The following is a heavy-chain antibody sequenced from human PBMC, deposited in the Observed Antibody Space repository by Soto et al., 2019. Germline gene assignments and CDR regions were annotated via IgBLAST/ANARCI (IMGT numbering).Heavy chain of an antibody. J-gene: IGHJ5*02. CDR3: AKFEEADP. CDR2: ISYDGSNK. CDR1: GFTFSSYG. Sequence: QVQLVESGGGVVQPGRSLRLSCAASGFTFSSYGMYWVRQAPGKGLEWVAVISYDGSNKYYADSVKGRFTISRDNSKNTLYLQMNSLRAEDTAVYYCAKFEEADPWGQGTLVTVSS. V-gene: IGHV3-30*18.